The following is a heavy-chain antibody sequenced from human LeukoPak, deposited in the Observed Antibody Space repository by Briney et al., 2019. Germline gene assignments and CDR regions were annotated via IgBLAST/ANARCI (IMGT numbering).Heavy chain of an antibody. V-gene: IGHV4-4*07. CDR3: ARDYGGNHNSGYWYFDL. Sequence: SETLSLTCTVSGGSISSYYWSWIRQPAGKGLEWIGRIYTSGSTNYNPSLKSRVTMSVDTSKNQISLKLSSVTAADTAVYYCARDYGGNHNSGYWYFDLWGRGTLVTVSS. CDR1: GGSISSYY. D-gene: IGHD4-23*01. CDR2: IYTSGST. J-gene: IGHJ2*01.